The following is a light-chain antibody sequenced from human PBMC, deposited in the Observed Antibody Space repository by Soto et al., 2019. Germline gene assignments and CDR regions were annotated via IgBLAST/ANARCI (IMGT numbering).Light chain of an antibody. J-gene: IGKJ5*01. CDR1: QSVSSN. Sequence: DIVLTQSPGTLPLSPGERATLSCRASQSVSSNLAWYQQKPGQAPRLLIYGASTRATGIPARFSGSGSGTEFTLTISSLQSEDFAVYYCQQYNNWPAITFGQGTRLEIK. CDR3: QQYNNWPAIT. V-gene: IGKV3-15*01. CDR2: GAS.